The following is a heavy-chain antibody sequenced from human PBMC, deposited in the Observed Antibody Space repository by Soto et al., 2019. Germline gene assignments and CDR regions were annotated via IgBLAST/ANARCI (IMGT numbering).Heavy chain of an antibody. CDR3: ARSYCSSTSCHLFDI. D-gene: IGHD2-2*01. J-gene: IGHJ3*02. V-gene: IGHV1-18*01. CDR2: ISAYNGNT. Sequence: ASVKVSCKASGYTFTSYGISWVRQAPGQGLEWMGWISAYNGNTNYAQKLQGRVTMTTDTSTSTAYMELRSLRSDDTAVYYCARSYCSSTSCHLFDIWGQGTMVTVSS. CDR1: GYTFTSYG.